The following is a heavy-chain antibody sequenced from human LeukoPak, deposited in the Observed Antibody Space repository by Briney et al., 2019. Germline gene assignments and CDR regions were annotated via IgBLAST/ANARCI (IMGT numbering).Heavy chain of an antibody. CDR1: GFTFSSYG. J-gene: IGHJ4*02. D-gene: IGHD2-2*02. CDR2: INSNGGST. CDR3: ARGHGYCGSTNCYTPFDS. Sequence: PGRSLRLSCAASGFTFSSYGMHWVRQVPGKGLEWVSGINSNGGSTAYADSVKGRFTISRDNAKNSLYLQMNSLSAEDTALYYCARGHGYCGSTNCYTPFDSWGQGTLVTVSS. V-gene: IGHV3-20*04.